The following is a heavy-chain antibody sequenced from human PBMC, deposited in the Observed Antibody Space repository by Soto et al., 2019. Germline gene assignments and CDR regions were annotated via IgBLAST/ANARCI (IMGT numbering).Heavy chain of an antibody. J-gene: IGHJ4*02. CDR1: DGSIINFY. V-gene: IGHV4-59*01. Sequence: SASLSLTWSVSDGSIINFYWSWIREPPGRGLEWIGYISSSGNTNYNPSLKSRVSISVDTSKNQFSLNLTSVTAADTGVYYCARAPMVLTRSYFDSWGQGTPVTVSS. CDR2: ISSSGNT. D-gene: IGHD3-22*01. CDR3: ARAPMVLTRSYFDS.